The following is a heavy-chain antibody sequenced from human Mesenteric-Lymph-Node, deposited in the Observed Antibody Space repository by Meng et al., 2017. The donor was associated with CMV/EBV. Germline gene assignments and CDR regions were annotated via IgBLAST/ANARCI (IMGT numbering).Heavy chain of an antibody. D-gene: IGHD3/OR15-3a*01. J-gene: IGHJ4*02. CDR2: INPNSGGT. CDR3: ARDFDGFWTVGDY. CDR1: GYTFTGYY. V-gene: IGHV1-2*02. Sequence: CTSSGYTFTGYYINWVRQVPGQGLEWRGWINPNSGGTNYAQKFQGRVTMTRDTSTSTVYMELSSPRSEDTAVYYCARDFDGFWTVGDYWGQGTLVTVSS.